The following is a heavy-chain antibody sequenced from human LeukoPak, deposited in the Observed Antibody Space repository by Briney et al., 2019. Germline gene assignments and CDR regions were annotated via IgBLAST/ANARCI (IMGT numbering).Heavy chain of an antibody. J-gene: IGHJ4*02. CDR3: AGDYDILTGVFDY. Sequence: SETLSLTCTVSGGSISSYYWSWIRQPPGKGLEWIGYIYYSGSTNYNPSLKSRVTISVDTSKNQFSLKLSSVTAADTAVYYCAGDYDILTGVFDYWGQGTLVTVSS. CDR1: GGSISSYY. D-gene: IGHD3-9*01. CDR2: IYYSGST. V-gene: IGHV4-59*08.